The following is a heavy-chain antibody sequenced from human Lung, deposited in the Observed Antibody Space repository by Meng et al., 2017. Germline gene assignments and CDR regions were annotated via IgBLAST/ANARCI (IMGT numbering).Heavy chain of an antibody. V-gene: IGHV4-34*01. D-gene: IGHD4-11*01. CDR3: ARGPTTMAHDFDY. J-gene: IGHJ4*02. Sequence: QVHLPQGGAGLLKPSDTLSLPCVVSGGSFSDYYWSWIRQPPGKGLEWIGEINHSGSTNYNPSLESRATISVDTSQNNLSLKLSSVTAADSAVYYCARGPTTMAHDFDYWGQGTLVTVSS. CDR1: GGSFSDYY. CDR2: INHSGST.